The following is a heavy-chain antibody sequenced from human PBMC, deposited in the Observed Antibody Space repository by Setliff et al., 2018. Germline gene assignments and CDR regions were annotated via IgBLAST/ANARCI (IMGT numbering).Heavy chain of an antibody. Sequence: SETLSLTCSVSGGSISGYYWSWLRQPPGKGLEWIGYIYNNGRTNYHPALKRRVTMSVDTSKNQLSLTLRSVTAADTAVYYCARDWRGETVNLGYMDVWGKGATVTVSS. V-gene: IGHV4-4*08. CDR2: IYNNGRT. D-gene: IGHD3-16*01. CDR3: ARDWRGETVNLGYMDV. J-gene: IGHJ6*03. CDR1: GGSISGYY.